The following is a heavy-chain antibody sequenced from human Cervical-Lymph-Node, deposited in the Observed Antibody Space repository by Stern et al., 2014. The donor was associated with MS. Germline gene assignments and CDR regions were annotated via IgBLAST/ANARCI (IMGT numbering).Heavy chain of an antibody. V-gene: IGHV3-30*18. CDR3: AKDQSWELLVYYYGMDV. CDR1: GFTFSSYG. D-gene: IGHD1-26*01. J-gene: IGHJ6*02. CDR2: ISYDGSTK. Sequence: VQLVESGGGVVQPGRSLRLSCAASGFTFSSYGMHWVRQAPGKGLEWMAVISYDGSTKYYADSVKGRFTISRDNSKTTLYLQMNSLRAEDTAVYYCAKDQSWELLVYYYGMDVWGQGTTVTVSS.